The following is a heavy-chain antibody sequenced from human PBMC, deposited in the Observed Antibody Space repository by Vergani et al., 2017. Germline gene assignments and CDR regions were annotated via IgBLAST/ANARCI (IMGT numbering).Heavy chain of an antibody. J-gene: IGHJ5*02. Sequence: QVQIQQWGAGLLKPSDTLSLTCAVYGGSFSDFYCSWVRQSPGKGLEWIGEIDYSAAINYNPSFPRRTTVTVDRSNTQFSLRLSSVTAADTAMYYCARRRTVGTPLRWFDPWGQGTRVVVSS. CDR2: IDYSAAI. CDR1: GGSFSDFY. V-gene: IGHV4-34*02. CDR3: ARRRTVGTPLRWFDP. D-gene: IGHD4-11*01.